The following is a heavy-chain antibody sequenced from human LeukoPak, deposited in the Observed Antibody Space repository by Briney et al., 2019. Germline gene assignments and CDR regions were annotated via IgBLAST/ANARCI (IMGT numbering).Heavy chain of an antibody. CDR2: IGSSSSPI. D-gene: IGHD4-17*01. CDR1: GFTFSAYS. V-gene: IGHV3-48*01. J-gene: IGHJ4*02. Sequence: PGGSLRLSCAASGFTFSAYSMNWVRQAPEKGLEWVSYIGSSSSPIYYADSVKGRFTISRDNSKNTLYLQMNSLRAEDTAVYYCARERSGDYGDFDYWGQGTLVTVSS. CDR3: ARERSGDYGDFDY.